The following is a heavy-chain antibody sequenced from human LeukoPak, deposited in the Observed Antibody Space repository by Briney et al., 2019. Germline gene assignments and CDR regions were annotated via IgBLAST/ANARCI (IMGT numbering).Heavy chain of an antibody. CDR3: ARPTPEPSDIVATIRPYWYFDL. CDR2: IYYSGST. D-gene: IGHD5-12*01. Sequence: PSETLSLTCTVSGGSISSGGYYWSWIRQHPGKGLEWIGYIYYSGSTYYNPSLKSRVTISVDTSKNQFSLKLSSVTAADTAVYYCARPTPEPSDIVATIRPYWYFDLWGRGTLVTVSS. V-gene: IGHV4-31*03. J-gene: IGHJ2*01. CDR1: GGSISSGGYY.